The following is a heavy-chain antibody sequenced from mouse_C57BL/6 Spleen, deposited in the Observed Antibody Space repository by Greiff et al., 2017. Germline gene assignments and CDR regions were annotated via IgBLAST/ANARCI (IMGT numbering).Heavy chain of an antibody. D-gene: IGHD1-1*01. Sequence: QVQLQQSGAELVNPGASVKISCKASGYAFSSYWMNWVKQRPGKGLEWIGQIYPGDGDTNYNGKFKGKATLTADKSSSTAYMQLSSLTSEDSAVYFCAREDYGSPFAYWGQGTLVTVSA. CDR3: AREDYGSPFAY. J-gene: IGHJ3*01. V-gene: IGHV1-80*01. CDR2: IYPGDGDT. CDR1: GYAFSSYW.